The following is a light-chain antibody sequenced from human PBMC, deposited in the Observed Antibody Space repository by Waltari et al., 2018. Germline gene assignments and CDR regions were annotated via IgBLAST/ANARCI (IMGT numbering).Light chain of an antibody. V-gene: IGKV1-5*03. CDR2: KAS. CDR3: EQYNSDSGT. Sequence: DIQMTQFPSTLSASVGDRVTITCRASQSISSWMAWYQQKPGKAPKLLIYKASSLERGGPSRFSGSGSRTEFTLTISRLQTDDFATYYWEQYNSDSGTFGQGTKVEIK. J-gene: IGKJ1*01. CDR1: QSISSW.